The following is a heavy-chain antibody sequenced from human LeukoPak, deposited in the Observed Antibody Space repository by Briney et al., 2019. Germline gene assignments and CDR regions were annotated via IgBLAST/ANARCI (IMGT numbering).Heavy chain of an antibody. V-gene: IGHV3-7*01. CDR3: ARDANYHDGSNYYDVLDI. J-gene: IGHJ3*02. D-gene: IGHD3-22*01. CDR1: GFTFTDYW. CDR2: IKGDGSRK. Sequence: GGSLRLSCAASGFTFTDYWMAWVRQVPGKGLEWVANIKGDGSRKYYLDSVKGRYTISRDNARNSVNLEMSSLRADDTAMYYCARDANYHDGSNYYDVLDIWGQGIMVTVSS.